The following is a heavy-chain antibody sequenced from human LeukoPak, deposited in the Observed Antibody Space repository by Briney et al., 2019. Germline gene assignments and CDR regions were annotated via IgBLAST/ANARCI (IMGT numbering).Heavy chain of an antibody. Sequence: PSETLSLTCAVYGGSFSGYYWSWIRQPPGKGLEWIGHIYTSGSTNYNPSLKSRVTMSVDTSKNQFSLKLSSVTAADTAVYYCARDFPEDFWSGYPYYYGMDVWGQGTTVTVSS. D-gene: IGHD3-3*01. CDR1: GGSFSGYY. V-gene: IGHV4-4*07. J-gene: IGHJ6*02. CDR2: IYTSGST. CDR3: ARDFPEDFWSGYPYYYGMDV.